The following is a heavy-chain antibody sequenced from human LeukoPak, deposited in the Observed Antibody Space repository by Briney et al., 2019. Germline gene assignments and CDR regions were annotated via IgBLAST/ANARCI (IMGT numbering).Heavy chain of an antibody. Sequence: ASVKVSCKASGYTFTGYYMHWVRQAPGQGLEWMERINPNSGGTNYAQKFQGRVTMTRDTSISTAYMELSRLRSDDTAVYYCAREYCTNGVCYTVGWFDPWGQGTLVTVSS. CDR2: INPNSGGT. CDR1: GYTFTGYY. D-gene: IGHD2-8*01. V-gene: IGHV1-2*06. J-gene: IGHJ5*02. CDR3: AREYCTNGVCYTVGWFDP.